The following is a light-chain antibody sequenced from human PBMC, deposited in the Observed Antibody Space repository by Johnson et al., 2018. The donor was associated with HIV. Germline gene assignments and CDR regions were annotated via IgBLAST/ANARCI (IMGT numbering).Light chain of an antibody. CDR1: SSNIGNNY. CDR2: DND. CDR3: AAWDDSLSVHYV. Sequence: QAVLTQPPSVSAAPGQKVTISCSGSSSNIGNNYVSWYQQLPGTAPKLLIYDNDKRPSGVPDRFSGSKSGTSASLSISGLRSEDESDYYCAAWDDSLSVHYVFGTGTKFTVL. J-gene: IGLJ1*01. V-gene: IGLV1-47*01.